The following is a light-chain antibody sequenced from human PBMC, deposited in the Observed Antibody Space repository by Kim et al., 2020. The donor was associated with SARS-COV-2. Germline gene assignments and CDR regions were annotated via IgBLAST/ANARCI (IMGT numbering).Light chain of an antibody. Sequence: RTATLTCTGNSNNVGYEGAAWLQQHQGHPPKLLTYRNNNRPSGISDRFSASRSGNTASLTISGLQPEDETDYYCSAWDSSLSAWVFGGGTQLTVL. CDR3: SAWDSSLSAWV. CDR2: RNN. CDR1: SNNVGYEG. V-gene: IGLV10-54*04. J-gene: IGLJ3*02.